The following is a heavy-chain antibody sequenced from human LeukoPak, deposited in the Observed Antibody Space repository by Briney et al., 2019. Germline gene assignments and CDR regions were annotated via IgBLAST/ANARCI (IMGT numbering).Heavy chain of an antibody. Sequence: GGSLRLSCAASGFTFSSYSMNWVRQAPGKGLEWVSYISTSVTTIYYAASVKGRFTISRDNAKNSLYLQMNSLRAEDTAVYYCAREGYSGYDHNFDYWGQGTLVTVSS. CDR1: GFTFSSYS. D-gene: IGHD5-12*01. CDR2: ISTSVTTI. J-gene: IGHJ4*02. CDR3: AREGYSGYDHNFDY. V-gene: IGHV3-48*04.